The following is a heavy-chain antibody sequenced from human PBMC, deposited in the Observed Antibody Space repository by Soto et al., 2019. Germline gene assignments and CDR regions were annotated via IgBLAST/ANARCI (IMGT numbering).Heavy chain of an antibody. CDR1: GGSFSGYY. Sequence: SETLSLTCAVYGGSFSGYYWSWIRQPPGKGLEWIGEINHSGSTNYNPSLKSRVTTSVDTSKNQFSLKLSSVTAADTAVYYCARGFEKIVVVPAAQGNWFDPWGQGTLVTFSS. V-gene: IGHV4-34*01. CDR2: INHSGST. CDR3: ARGFEKIVVVPAAQGNWFDP. D-gene: IGHD2-2*01. J-gene: IGHJ5*02.